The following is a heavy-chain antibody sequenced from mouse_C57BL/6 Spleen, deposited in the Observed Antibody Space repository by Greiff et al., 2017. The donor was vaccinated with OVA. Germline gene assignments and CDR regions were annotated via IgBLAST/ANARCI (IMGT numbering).Heavy chain of an antibody. Sequence: EVQLQESGAELVKPGASVKLSCTASGFNIKDYYMHWVKQRTEQGLEWIGRIDPEDGETKYAPKFPGKATITADTSSNTAYLQLSSLTSEDTAVYYCARDLPPYWYFDVWGTGTTVTVSS. J-gene: IGHJ1*03. CDR3: ARDLPPYWYFDV. CDR1: GFNIKDYY. V-gene: IGHV14-2*01. CDR2: IDPEDGET.